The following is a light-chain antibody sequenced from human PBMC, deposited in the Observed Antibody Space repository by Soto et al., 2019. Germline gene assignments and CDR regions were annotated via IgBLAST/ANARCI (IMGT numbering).Light chain of an antibody. CDR1: NNDVGLYDY. CDR2: GVT. CDR3: SSYTATTLEV. J-gene: IGLJ1*01. Sequence: QSALTQPASVSGFPGQPITISCTGTNNDVGLYDYVSWYQQHPGEAPKLMIYGVTNRPSGVSNRFSGSKSGNTASLTISGLQAEDEADYFCSSYTATTLEVFGTGTKVTAL. V-gene: IGLV2-14*01.